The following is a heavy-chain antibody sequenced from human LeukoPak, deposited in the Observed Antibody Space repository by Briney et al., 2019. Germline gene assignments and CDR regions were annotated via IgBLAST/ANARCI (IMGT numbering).Heavy chain of an antibody. CDR3: AKYPYDFWSGPRGDYYMDV. J-gene: IGHJ6*03. D-gene: IGHD3-3*01. CDR2: IKSKTDGGTT. V-gene: IGHV3-15*01. CDR1: GFTFSNAW. Sequence: GGSLRLSCAASGFTFSNAWMSWVRQAPGKGLEWVGRIKSKTDGGTTDYAAPVKGRFTISRDDSKNTLYLQMNSLRAEDTAVYYCAKYPYDFWSGPRGDYYMDVWGKGTTVTVSS.